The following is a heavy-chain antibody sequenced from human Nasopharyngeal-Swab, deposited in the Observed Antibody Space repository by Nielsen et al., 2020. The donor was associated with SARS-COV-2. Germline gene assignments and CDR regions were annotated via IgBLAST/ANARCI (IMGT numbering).Heavy chain of an antibody. D-gene: IGHD3-3*01. J-gene: IGHJ3*02. CDR2: IYYSGST. CDR1: GGSISSSSYY. V-gene: IGHV4-39*01. CDR3: ARQSPDDFWSGYYPPDAFDI. Sequence: SETLSLTCTVSGGSISSSSYYWGWIRRPPGKGLEWIGSIYYSGSTYYNSSLKSRVTISVDTSKNQFSLKLSSVTAADTAVYYCARQSPDDFWSGYYPPDAFDIWGQGTMVTVSS.